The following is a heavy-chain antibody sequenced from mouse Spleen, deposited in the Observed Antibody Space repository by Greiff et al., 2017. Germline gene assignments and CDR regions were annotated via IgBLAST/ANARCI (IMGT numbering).Heavy chain of an antibody. CDR2: IHPNSGST. Sequence: QVQLQQPGAELVKPGASVKLSCKASGYTFTSYWMHWVKQRPGQGLEWIGMIHPNSGSTNYNEKFKSKATLTVDKSSSTAYMQLSSLTSEDSAVYYCAREITTVAYWGQGTLVTVSA. D-gene: IGHD1-1*01. CDR3: AREITTVAY. V-gene: IGHV1-64*01. CDR1: GYTFTSYW. J-gene: IGHJ3*01.